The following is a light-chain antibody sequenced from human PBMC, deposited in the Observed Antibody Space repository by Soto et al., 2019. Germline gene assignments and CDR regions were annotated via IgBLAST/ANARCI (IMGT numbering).Light chain of an antibody. CDR2: NNN. Sequence: QSVLTQPPSASGTPGQRVTISCSGSSSNIGRNTVNWYQQVPGTAPKLLIYNNNQRPSGVPDRFSGSKSGTSASLAIIGLHSEDEADYYCAAWDDGLNGSVFGAGTKVTVL. V-gene: IGLV1-44*01. J-gene: IGLJ1*01. CDR1: SSNIGRNT. CDR3: AAWDDGLNGSV.